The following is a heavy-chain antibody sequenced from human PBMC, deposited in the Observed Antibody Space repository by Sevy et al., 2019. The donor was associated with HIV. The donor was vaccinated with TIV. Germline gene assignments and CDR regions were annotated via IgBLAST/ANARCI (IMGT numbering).Heavy chain of an antibody. J-gene: IGHJ4*02. CDR1: GFTFSTYA. D-gene: IGHD7-27*01. Sequence: GGSLRLSFAVSGFTFSTYAMHWVRQAPGKGLECVAIVSSDGSEINYADSVKGRFTISRDNSRNTLYLQMNSLRTEDTALYYCARDQLGSIDYWGQGTLVTVSS. CDR3: ARDQLGSIDY. CDR2: VSSDGSEI. V-gene: IGHV3-30-3*01.